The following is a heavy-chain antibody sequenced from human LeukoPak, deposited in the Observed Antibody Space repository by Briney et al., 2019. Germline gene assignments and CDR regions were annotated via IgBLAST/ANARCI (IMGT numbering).Heavy chain of an antibody. CDR3: TRSPSLGGSYWGFDY. V-gene: IGHV3-74*01. D-gene: IGHD1-26*01. CDR1: GFTFSTYW. CDR2: LSPDGSSS. Sequence: GGSLRLSCAASGFTFSTYWMHWVRQAPGKGLVWVSRLSPDGSSSIYADSVKGRFTVSRDNAKNTLYLQMNSLRADDAAVYYCTRSPSLGGSYWGFDYWGQGTLLTVSS. J-gene: IGHJ4*02.